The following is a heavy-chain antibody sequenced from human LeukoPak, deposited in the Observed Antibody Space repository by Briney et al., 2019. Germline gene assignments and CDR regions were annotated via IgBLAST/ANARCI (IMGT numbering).Heavy chain of an antibody. CDR2: ISGSGGST. V-gene: IGHV3-23*01. CDR1: GFTFSSYA. CDR3: AKSPRGSWYPFDY. Sequence: GGSLRLSCAASGFTFSSYAMSWVRQAPGKGLEWVSSISGSGGSTYYADSVKGRFTISRDNSKNTLYLQMNSLRAEDTAVYHCAKSPRGSWYPFDYWGQGTLVTVSS. J-gene: IGHJ4*02. D-gene: IGHD6-13*01.